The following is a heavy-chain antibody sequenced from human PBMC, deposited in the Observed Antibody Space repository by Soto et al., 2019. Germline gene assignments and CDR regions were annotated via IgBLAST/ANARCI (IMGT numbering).Heavy chain of an antibody. V-gene: IGHV4-59*01. J-gene: IGHJ3*02. Sequence: SETLSLTCTVSGGSISSYYWSWIRQPTGKGLEWIGYIYYSGSTNYNPSLKSRVTISVDTSKNQFSLKLSSVTAADTAVYYCARRYGSAFDIWGQGTMLTVSS. CDR3: ARRYGSAFDI. CDR2: IYYSGST. CDR1: GGSISSYY. D-gene: IGHD3-10*01.